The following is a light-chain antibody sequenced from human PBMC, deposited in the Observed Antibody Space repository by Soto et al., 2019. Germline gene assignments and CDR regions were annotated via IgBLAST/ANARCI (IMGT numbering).Light chain of an antibody. CDR2: GVS. V-gene: IGLV2-14*01. CDR3: SSYAFSSTS. CDR1: SSDIGDYNS. Sequence: QSALTQPASVSGSPGQSITISCTGTSSDIGDYNSVSWYQQHPGKAPKLMIYGVSNRPSGVSNRFSGSKSGNTASLIISGLQAEDEADYYCSSYAFSSTSFGGGTKVTVL. J-gene: IGLJ2*01.